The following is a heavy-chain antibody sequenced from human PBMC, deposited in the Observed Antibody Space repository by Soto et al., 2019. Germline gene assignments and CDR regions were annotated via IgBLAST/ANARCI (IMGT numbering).Heavy chain of an antibody. CDR3: PRGVLEAAASNPFDL. CDR1: NGSISDYY. D-gene: IGHD6-13*01. J-gene: IGHJ3*01. V-gene: IGHV4-59*01. Sequence: WETLSLTCTVSNGSISDYYWTWIRQPPGNGLEWIGYIYYSGTTHYSPSLKSRVTSSVDTSKLQFSRKLTYVTAADPAVYSCPRGVLEAAASNPFDLWGRGTMITVSS. CDR2: IYYSGTT.